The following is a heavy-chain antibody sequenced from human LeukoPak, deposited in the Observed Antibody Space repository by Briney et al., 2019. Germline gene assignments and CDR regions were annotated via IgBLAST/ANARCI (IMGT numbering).Heavy chain of an antibody. CDR3: VRNYYDGTPDWFDP. D-gene: IGHD3-16*01. Sequence: GASVKVSCKASGYTFTAHYMHWVRQAPGQGLEWMGIINPSGGSTSYAQKFQGRVTMTRDTSTSTVYMELSSLRSEDTAVYYCVRNYYDGTPDWFDPWGQGTLVTVSS. CDR1: GYTFTAHY. V-gene: IGHV1-46*01. CDR2: INPSGGST. J-gene: IGHJ5*02.